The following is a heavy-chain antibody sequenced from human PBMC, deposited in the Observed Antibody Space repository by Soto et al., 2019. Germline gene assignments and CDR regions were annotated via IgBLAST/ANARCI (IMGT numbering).Heavy chain of an antibody. CDR3: AIVGATYSAFWSGYRMGGYYYYGMDV. J-gene: IGHJ6*02. Sequence: ASVKVSCKASGYTFTSYDINWVRQAAGQGLEWMGWMNPNSGNTGYAQKFQGRVTMTRNTSISTAYMELSSLRSEDTAVYYCAIVGATYSAFWSGYRMGGYYYYGMDVWGQGTTVTVSS. D-gene: IGHD3-3*01. CDR2: MNPNSGNT. CDR1: GYTFTSYD. V-gene: IGHV1-8*01.